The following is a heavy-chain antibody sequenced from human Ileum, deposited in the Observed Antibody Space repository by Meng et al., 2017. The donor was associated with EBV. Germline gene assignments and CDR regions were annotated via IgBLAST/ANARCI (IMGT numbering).Heavy chain of an antibody. D-gene: IGHD3-22*01. CDR1: GGSISSGGYY. CDR3: ARGGDTSGYSLDY. CDR2: IYKSGST. J-gene: IGHJ4*02. V-gene: IGHV4-30-4*01. Sequence: QSQPQGAGPGLVKPSPTLSLTCAVSGGSISSGGYYWSWIRQPPGKGLEWIGYIYKSGSTYYNPSLTSRVTISVDTSKNQFFLKLGSVTAADTGVYYCARGGDTSGYSLDYWGQGILVTVSS.